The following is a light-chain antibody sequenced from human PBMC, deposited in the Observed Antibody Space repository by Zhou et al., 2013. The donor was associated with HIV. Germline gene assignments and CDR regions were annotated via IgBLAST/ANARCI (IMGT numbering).Light chain of an antibody. V-gene: IGKV1-39*01. CDR1: QSIMSY. CDR3: QQSYSSPPT. Sequence: DIQMTQSPSSLSASVGDRVTITCRASQSIMSYLNWYQQKGGKAPRLLIYAASNVQSGVPSRFSGSGSGTDFTLTISSLQPEDFATYYCQQSYSSPPTFGQGTKVEI. J-gene: IGKJ2*01. CDR2: AAS.